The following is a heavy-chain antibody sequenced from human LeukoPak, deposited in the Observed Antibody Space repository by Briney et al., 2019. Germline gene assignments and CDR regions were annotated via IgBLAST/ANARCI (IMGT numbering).Heavy chain of an antibody. CDR2: VPYDGSNT. CDR3: EKEVFGSGMNVPDY. Sequence: GGSLRLSCAASGFTFRNYGMRWVRHAPGKGLGWVALVPYDGSNTYYADSVKGRFTISRDNSKNTLYLQMNSLRDEDTAVYYCEKEVFGSGMNVPDYWGQGTLVTVSS. V-gene: IGHV3-30*02. J-gene: IGHJ4*02. D-gene: IGHD3-10*01. CDR1: GFTFRNYG.